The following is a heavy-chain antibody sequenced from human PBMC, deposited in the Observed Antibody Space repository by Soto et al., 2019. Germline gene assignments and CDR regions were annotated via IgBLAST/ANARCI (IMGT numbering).Heavy chain of an antibody. Sequence: QAQVVQSGAEVRKPGSSVKLSCKASEGTFNSYAIAWVRQAPGQGLEWMGGIIPYYNTLNYAQKFQDRVTITAEDSTNTVYMELGSLRSDDTAVYFCASGARRWYPYFFDSWAQGTLVTVSS. V-gene: IGHV1-69*01. J-gene: IGHJ4*02. D-gene: IGHD6-13*01. CDR1: EGTFNSYA. CDR3: ASGARRWYPYFFDS. CDR2: IIPYYNTL.